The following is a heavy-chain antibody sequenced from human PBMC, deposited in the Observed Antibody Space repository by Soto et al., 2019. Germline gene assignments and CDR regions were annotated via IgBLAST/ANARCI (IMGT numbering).Heavy chain of an antibody. V-gene: IGHV3-23*01. J-gene: IGHJ4*02. Sequence: EVQLLQSGGELVQPGESLRLSCAASGFIFNKYAMTWVRQAPGKGLEWVSAISGDGDTTYYADSVKGRFTISRDNSKNTLFLQINSLRYEDTALYYCASPKVTSSWSADYWGQRTLGTVSS. CDR2: ISGDGDTT. CDR3: ASPKVTSSWSADY. CDR1: GFIFNKYA. D-gene: IGHD6-13*01.